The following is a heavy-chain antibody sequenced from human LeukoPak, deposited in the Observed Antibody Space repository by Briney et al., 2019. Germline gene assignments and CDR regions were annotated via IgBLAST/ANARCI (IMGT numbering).Heavy chain of an antibody. CDR3: ARDLGAVAGTLGYYYYYGMDV. CDR1: GFTFSSYA. J-gene: IGHJ6*02. D-gene: IGHD6-19*01. Sequence: PGGSLRLSCAASGFTFSSYAMHWVRQAPDKGLEWVAVISYDGSNKYYADSVKGRFTISRDNSKNTLYLQMNSLRAEDTAVYYCARDLGAVAGTLGYYYYYGMDVWGQGTTVTVSS. V-gene: IGHV3-30-3*01. CDR2: ISYDGSNK.